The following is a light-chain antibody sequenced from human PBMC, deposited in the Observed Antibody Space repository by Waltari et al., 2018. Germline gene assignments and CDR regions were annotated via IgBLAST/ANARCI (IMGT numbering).Light chain of an antibody. Sequence: QSALTQPPSVSGPPGQSVTIPCTATSRDCGAYPYLSWSQHHPGKAPKRLVYEVSNRPSGVSNRFSGSKSGNTASLTISGLQAEDEADYYCCSYAGSYSWVFGGGTKLTVL. J-gene: IGLJ3*02. CDR2: EVS. CDR3: CSYAGSYSWV. V-gene: IGLV2-11*01. CDR1: SRDCGAYPY.